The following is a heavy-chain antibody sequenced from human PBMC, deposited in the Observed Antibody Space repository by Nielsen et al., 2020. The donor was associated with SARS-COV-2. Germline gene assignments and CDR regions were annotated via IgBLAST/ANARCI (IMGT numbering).Heavy chain of an antibody. CDR2: ISWNSGSI. J-gene: IGHJ6*03. CDR1: GFTFDDYA. D-gene: IGHD6-19*01. CDR3: AKDTAVGSYYYMDV. V-gene: IGHV3-9*01. Sequence: SLKISCAASGFTFDDYAMHWVRQAPGKGLEWVSGISWNSGSIGYADSVKGRFTISRDNAKNSLYLQMNSLRAEDTVLYYCAKDTAVGSYYYMDVWGKGTTVTVSS.